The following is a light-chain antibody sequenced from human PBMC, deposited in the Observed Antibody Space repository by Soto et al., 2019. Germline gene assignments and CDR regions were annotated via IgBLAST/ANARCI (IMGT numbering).Light chain of an antibody. V-gene: IGKV3-11*01. CDR3: QHRSNWPPEVT. J-gene: IGKJ3*01. CDR1: QSVGSS. Sequence: EIVLTQSSDTLSLSPGERATLSCRASQSVGSSLAWYQQKPGQAPRLLIYDTSSRATGIPARFSGSGSGTDFTLTISSLEPEDFAVYYCQHRSNWPPEVTFGPGTKVDIK. CDR2: DTS.